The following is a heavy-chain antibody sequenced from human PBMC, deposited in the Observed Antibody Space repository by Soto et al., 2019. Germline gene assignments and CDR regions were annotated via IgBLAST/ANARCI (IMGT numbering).Heavy chain of an antibody. CDR2: IYYSGST. CDR3: VIPPEYCSGATRYFPFCY. D-gene: IGHD2-15*01. CDR1: GGSISSGDYY. J-gene: IGHJ4*02. Sequence: SETLSLTCTVSGGSISSGDYYWSWIRQPPGKGLEWIGYIYYSGSTYYNPSLKSRVTISVDTSKNQFSLKLSSVTAADTAVFYCVIPPEYCSGATRYFPFCYWGQGTLVTVSS. V-gene: IGHV4-30-4*01.